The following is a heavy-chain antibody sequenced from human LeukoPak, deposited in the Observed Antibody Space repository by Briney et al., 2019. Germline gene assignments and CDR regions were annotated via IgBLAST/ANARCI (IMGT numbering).Heavy chain of an antibody. CDR2: INHSGST. CDR3: GGGERIVELQPARRFDP. CDR1: GGSFSGYY. V-gene: IGHV4-34*01. J-gene: IGHJ5*02. Sequence: PSETLSLTCAVYGGSFSGYYWSWIRQPPGKGLEWIGEINHSGSTNYNPSLKSRVTISVDTSKNQFSLKLSSVTAADTAVYYWGGGERIVELQPARRFDPWGQGTLVTVSS. D-gene: IGHD2-15*01.